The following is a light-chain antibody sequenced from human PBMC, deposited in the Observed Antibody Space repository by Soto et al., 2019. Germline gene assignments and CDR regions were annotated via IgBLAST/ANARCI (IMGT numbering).Light chain of an antibody. J-gene: IGKJ4*01. Sequence: EIVLTQSPATLSLSPGERATLSCRASQSVSSYLAWYQQKPGQAPRLLIYDASTRATGIPARFSGSGSGTDFTLTISSLQPEDFAVYYCQPYNNWPLTFGGGTKVDI. CDR2: DAS. CDR3: QPYNNWPLT. V-gene: IGKV3-11*01. CDR1: QSVSSY.